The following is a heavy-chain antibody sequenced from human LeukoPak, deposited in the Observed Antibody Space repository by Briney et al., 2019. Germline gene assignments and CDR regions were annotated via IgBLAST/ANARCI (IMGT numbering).Heavy chain of an antibody. Sequence: ASVKVSCKASGGTFSSYAISWVRQAPGQGLEWMGWISAYNGNTNYAQKLQGRVTMTTDTSTSTAYMELRSLRSDDTAVYYCARVPRKLWFGEFPSHFDYWGQGTLVTVSS. CDR2: ISAYNGNT. V-gene: IGHV1-18*01. J-gene: IGHJ4*02. CDR1: GGTFSSYA. D-gene: IGHD3-10*01. CDR3: ARVPRKLWFGEFPSHFDY.